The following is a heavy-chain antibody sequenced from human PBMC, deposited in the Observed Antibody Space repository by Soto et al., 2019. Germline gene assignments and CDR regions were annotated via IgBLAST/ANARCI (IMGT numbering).Heavy chain of an antibody. CDR1: GGSIISGGYS. CDR2: IYHSGST. D-gene: IGHD6-6*01. CDR3: ARDCGGSSSGLFDY. J-gene: IGHJ4*02. Sequence: QLQLQESGSGLVKPSQTLSLTCAVSGGSIISGGYSWSWIRQPPGKGLEWIGYIYHSGSTYYKPYLKTRVTIAVDRSKNHFSLKLSSVTAADTAVYYCARDCGGSSSGLFDYWGQGTLVTVFS. V-gene: IGHV4-30-2*01.